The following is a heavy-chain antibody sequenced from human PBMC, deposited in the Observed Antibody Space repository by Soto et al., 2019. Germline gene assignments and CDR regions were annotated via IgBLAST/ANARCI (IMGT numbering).Heavy chain of an antibody. CDR2: IWYDGSNK. V-gene: IGHV3-33*06. Sequence: RGSLRLSCAASGFTFSNYGMHWVRQAPGKGLEWVAVIWYDGSNKYYADSVKGRFTISRDNSKNTLYLQMNSLRAEDTAVYYCAKDLLYYDFWSGYLKPPDAFDIWGQGTMVTVSS. CDR1: GFTFSNYG. J-gene: IGHJ3*02. D-gene: IGHD3-3*01. CDR3: AKDLLYYDFWSGYLKPPDAFDI.